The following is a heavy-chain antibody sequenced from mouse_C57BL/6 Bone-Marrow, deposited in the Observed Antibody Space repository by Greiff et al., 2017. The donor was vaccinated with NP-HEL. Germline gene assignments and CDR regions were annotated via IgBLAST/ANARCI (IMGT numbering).Heavy chain of an antibody. J-gene: IGHJ4*01. CDR2: IRNKANNHAT. CDR1: GFTFSDAW. D-gene: IGHD1-1*01. CDR3: TRSDYYGRDYAMDY. V-gene: IGHV6-6*01. Sequence: EVNVVESGGGLVQPGGSMKLSCAASGFTFSDAWMDWVRQSPEKGLEWVAEIRNKANNHATYYAESVKGRFTISRDDSKSSVYLQMNSLRAEDTCIYYCTRSDYYGRDYAMDYWGQGTSVTVSS.